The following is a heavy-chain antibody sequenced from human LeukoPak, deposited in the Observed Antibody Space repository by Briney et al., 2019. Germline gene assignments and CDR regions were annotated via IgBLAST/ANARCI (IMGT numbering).Heavy chain of an antibody. CDR2: IHPDGNEK. V-gene: IGHV3-7*04. J-gene: IGHJ4*02. CDR1: GLTFSTYW. CDR3: ARGYDFSGDY. Sequence: GGSLRLSCTASGLTFSTYWMSWVRQAPGKGLEWVANIHPDGNEKYHVDSVKGRFTISRDNAKNSLYLQMNSLRVEDTAVYYCARGYDFSGDYWGQGTLVTVSS. D-gene: IGHD1-20*01.